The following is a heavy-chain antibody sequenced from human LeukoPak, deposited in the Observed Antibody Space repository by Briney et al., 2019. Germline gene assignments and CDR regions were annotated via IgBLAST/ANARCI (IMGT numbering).Heavy chain of an antibody. J-gene: IGHJ4*02. CDR2: MNPNSGNT. CDR3: ARDPFVVVPAADDGDY. Sequence: ASVKVSCKASGYTFTSYDIIWVRQATGQGLEWMGWMNPNSGNTGYVQKFQGRVTITTDESTSTAYMELSSLRSEDTAVYYCARDPFVVVPAADDGDYWGPGTLVTVSS. D-gene: IGHD2-2*01. V-gene: IGHV1-8*03. CDR1: GYTFTSYD.